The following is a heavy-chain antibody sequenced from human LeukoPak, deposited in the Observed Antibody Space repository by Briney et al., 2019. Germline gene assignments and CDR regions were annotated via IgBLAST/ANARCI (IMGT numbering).Heavy chain of an antibody. Sequence: SQTLSLTCAVSGGSMSSGGYSWSWIRQPPGKGLERLGYIYYSGSTYYNPSLKSRLTISVDTSKEQFSLKLSSATAADTAVYYCARDRPISGYFSIDAFDIWGQGTMVTVSS. J-gene: IGHJ3*02. V-gene: IGHV4-30-4*07. CDR2: IYYSGST. CDR3: ARDRPISGYFSIDAFDI. D-gene: IGHD3-22*01. CDR1: GGSMSSGGYS.